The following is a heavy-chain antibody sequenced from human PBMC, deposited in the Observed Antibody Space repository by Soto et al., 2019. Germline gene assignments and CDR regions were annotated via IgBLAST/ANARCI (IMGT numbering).Heavy chain of an antibody. Sequence: GASVKVSCKASGYTFIDYYMHWVRQAPGRGFEWMGRISPRSGGTNYAQKFQGRVTMTWDTSLNTAYMELSSLISEDTAVYYCARPPGYISDWYYFDLWGQGTLVTVSS. CDR1: GYTFIDYY. J-gene: IGHJ4*02. CDR3: ARPPGYISDWYYFDL. V-gene: IGHV1-2*02. D-gene: IGHD3-9*01. CDR2: ISPRSGGT.